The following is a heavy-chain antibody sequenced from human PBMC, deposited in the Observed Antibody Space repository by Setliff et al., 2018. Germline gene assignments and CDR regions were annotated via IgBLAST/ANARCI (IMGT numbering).Heavy chain of an antibody. CDR3: ARKGISALSGAFDM. D-gene: IGHD1-26*01. Sequence: PSETLSLTCTVSGGSVSSGSYFWSWIRQPPGKGLEWIGYIHYSGSTSNNPSLKSRVTMSVDTSKNQFSLKLSSVPAADTAVYYCARKGISALSGAFDMWGQGTMVTVSS. CDR1: GGSVSSGSYF. J-gene: IGHJ3*02. V-gene: IGHV4-61*01. CDR2: IHYSGST.